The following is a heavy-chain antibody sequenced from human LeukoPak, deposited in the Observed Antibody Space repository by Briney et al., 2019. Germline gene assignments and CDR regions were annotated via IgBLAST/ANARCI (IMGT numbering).Heavy chain of an antibody. V-gene: IGHV3-21*01. J-gene: IGHJ3*02. CDR3: ARGFPNIVVVPAAIGLAFDI. CDR1: GFTFSSYS. Sequence: GGSLRLSCAASGFTFSSYSMNWVRQAPGKGLEWVSSISSSSSYIYYADSVKGRFTISRDSAKNSLYLQMNSLRAEDTAVYYCARGFPNIVVVPAAIGLAFDIWGQGTMVTVSS. D-gene: IGHD2-2*01. CDR2: ISSSSSYI.